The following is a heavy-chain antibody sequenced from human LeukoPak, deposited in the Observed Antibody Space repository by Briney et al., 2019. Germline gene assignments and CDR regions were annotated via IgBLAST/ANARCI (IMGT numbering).Heavy chain of an antibody. CDR2: IWYDGSKK. CDR3: ARESPGGGAGAFDI. CDR1: GFTFSSYG. V-gene: IGHV3-33*01. D-gene: IGHD1-26*01. Sequence: GGSQRLSCAASGFTFSSYGFHWVRQAPGQGLEWVAVIWYDGSKKYYADSVKGRFTISRDNSKNTVYLQMNSLSAEDTAVYYCARESPGGGAGAFDIWGQGTMVTVSS. J-gene: IGHJ3*02.